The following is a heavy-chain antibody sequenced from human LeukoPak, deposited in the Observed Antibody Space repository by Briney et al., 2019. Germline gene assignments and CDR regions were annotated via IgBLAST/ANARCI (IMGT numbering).Heavy chain of an antibody. CDR3: AAGLLEWLSQAFDI. Sequence: SETLSLTCTVSGGSISSGGYYWTWIRQHPGKGLEWIGYIYYTGSTYYNPSLESRVTISVATSKNQFSLKLSSVTAADTAVYYCAAGLLEWLSQAFDIWGQGTMVTVSS. V-gene: IGHV4-31*03. D-gene: IGHD3-3*01. CDR1: GGSISSGGYY. CDR2: IYYTGST. J-gene: IGHJ3*02.